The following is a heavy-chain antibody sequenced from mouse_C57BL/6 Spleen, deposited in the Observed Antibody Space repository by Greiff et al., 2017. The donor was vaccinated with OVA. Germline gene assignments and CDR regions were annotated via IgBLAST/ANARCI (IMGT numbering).Heavy chain of an antibody. D-gene: IGHD1-1*01. CDR1: GFTFSDYG. J-gene: IGHJ1*03. CDR2: ISSGSSTI. CDR3: ARKITTVVATGGYFDV. V-gene: IGHV5-17*01. Sequence: EVQRVESGGGLVKPGGSLKLSCAASGFTFSDYGMHWVRQAPEKGLEWVAYISSGSSTIYYADTVKGRFTISRDNAKNTLFLQMTSLRSEDTAMYYCARKITTVVATGGYFDVWGTGTTVTVSS.